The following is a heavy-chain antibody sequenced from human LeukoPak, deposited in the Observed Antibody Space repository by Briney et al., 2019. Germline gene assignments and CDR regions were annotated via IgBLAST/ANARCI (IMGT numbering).Heavy chain of an antibody. CDR2: IIPIFGTA. V-gene: IGHV1-69*13. Sequence: VASVKVSCKASGGTFSSYAISWVRQAPGQGLEWMGGIIPIFGTASYAQKFQGRVTITADESTSTAYMELSSLRSEDTVVYYCARVERVYYDSSGYYYAFDIWGQGTMVTVSS. CDR3: ARVERVYYDSSGYYYAFDI. D-gene: IGHD3-22*01. J-gene: IGHJ3*02. CDR1: GGTFSSYA.